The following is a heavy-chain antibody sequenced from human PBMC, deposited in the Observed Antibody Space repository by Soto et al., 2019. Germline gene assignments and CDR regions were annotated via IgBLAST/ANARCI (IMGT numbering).Heavy chain of an antibody. V-gene: IGHV3-23*01. D-gene: IGHD3-16*01. CDR3: ANRDDFDF. CDR1: GFTFVSYA. CDR2: IIGRGGST. Sequence: GGSKRHSNSAFGFTFVSYAMRWVRQAPGKGLEWVSAIIGRGGSTYYEDAVKGRFTISRDNSKNTLYLQMNSLRAEDTAVYYCANRDDFDFRGQGTLVTVSS. J-gene: IGHJ4*02.